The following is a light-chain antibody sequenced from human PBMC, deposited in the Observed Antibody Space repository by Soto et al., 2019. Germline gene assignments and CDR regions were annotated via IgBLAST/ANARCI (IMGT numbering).Light chain of an antibody. CDR3: QQYNNWPRT. CDR1: QSISTD. V-gene: IGKV3-15*01. CDR2: GAS. Sequence: EIVLTQSPATLSASPGERATLSCRASQSISTDLAWYQQKPGQAPRLLMYGASTRASGIPGRLSGGGSGTEFTLTLSSLQSEYFAIYYCQQYNNWPRTFGQGTKVEIK. J-gene: IGKJ1*01.